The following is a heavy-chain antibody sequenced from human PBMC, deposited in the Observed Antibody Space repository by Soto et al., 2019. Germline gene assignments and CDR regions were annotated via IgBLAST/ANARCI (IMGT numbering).Heavy chain of an antibody. J-gene: IGHJ5*02. D-gene: IGHD6-6*01. V-gene: IGHV3-30-3*01. CDR2: ISYDGSNK. Sequence: GGSLRLSCAASGFTFSSYAMHWVRQAPGKGLEWVAVISYDGSNKYYADSVKGRFTISRDNSKNTLYLQMNSLRAEDTAVYYCAKDQLSTLAARPGWFDPWGKGTLVTVSS. CDR1: GFTFSSYA. CDR3: AKDQLSTLAARPGWFDP.